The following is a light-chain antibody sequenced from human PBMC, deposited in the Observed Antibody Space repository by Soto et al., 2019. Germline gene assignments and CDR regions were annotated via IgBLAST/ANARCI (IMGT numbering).Light chain of an antibody. Sequence: EIVMTQSPATLSVSPGDRATLSCRASQSVSSDLAWYQQKPDQAPRLLIFGASTRATDIPARFSGSGSGTEFTLTISSLQSEDFAVYYCQQYSNWPPVLTFGGGTKVEIK. CDR1: QSVSSD. V-gene: IGKV3-15*01. CDR2: GAS. J-gene: IGKJ4*01. CDR3: QQYSNWPPVLT.